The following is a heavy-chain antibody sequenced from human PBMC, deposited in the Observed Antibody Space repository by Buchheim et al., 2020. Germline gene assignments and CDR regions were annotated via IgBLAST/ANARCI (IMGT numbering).Heavy chain of an antibody. CDR2: ISTRANTI. Sequence: QVQLVESGGGLVKAGGSLRLSCAASGFTFDDYYMTWIRQAPGKGLEWVSHISTRANTIKYADSVKGRFTTSRDNAKKSLYLQMNSLRADDTAVYYCARFFYYGSGTYYNSYSYNGMDVWGQGTT. J-gene: IGHJ6*02. CDR3: ARFFYYGSGTYYNSYSYNGMDV. CDR1: GFTFDDYY. D-gene: IGHD3-10*01. V-gene: IGHV3-11*01.